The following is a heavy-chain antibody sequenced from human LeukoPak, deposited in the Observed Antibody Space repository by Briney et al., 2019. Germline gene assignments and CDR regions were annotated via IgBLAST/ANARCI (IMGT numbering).Heavy chain of an antibody. J-gene: IGHJ4*02. CDR2: VGRKVYGGTT. Sequence: GGSLRLSCAASGFTFSDSTMSWYRQAPGKGLEWVGFVGRKVYGGTTEYAASVKGRFTISRDDSKSIAYLQMDSLKTEDTAVYYCTRGQGLYHWGQGTLVTVSS. V-gene: IGHV3-49*03. CDR1: GFTFSDST. CDR3: TRGQGLYH. D-gene: IGHD2/OR15-2a*01.